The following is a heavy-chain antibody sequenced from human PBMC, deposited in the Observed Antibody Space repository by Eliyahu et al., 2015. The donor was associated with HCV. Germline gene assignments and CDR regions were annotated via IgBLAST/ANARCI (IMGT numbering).Heavy chain of an antibody. J-gene: IGHJ4*02. CDR2: IYYSGST. D-gene: IGHD6-19*01. V-gene: IGHV4-59*01. CDR1: GGSISSYY. CDR3: ARAWYSSGWYGG. Sequence: QVQLQESGPGLVKPSETLSLTCTVSGGSISSYYWSWIRQPPGKGLEWIGYIYYSGSTNYNPSLKSRVTISVDTSKNQFSLKLSSVTAADTAVYYRARAWYSSGWYGGWGQGTLVTVSS.